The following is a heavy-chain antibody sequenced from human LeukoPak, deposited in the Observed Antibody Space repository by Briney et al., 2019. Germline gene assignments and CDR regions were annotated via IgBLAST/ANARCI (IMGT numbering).Heavy chain of an antibody. CDR3: ARVGEYYYDSSGYFP. CDR1: GFTFSSYS. Sequence: PGGSLRLSCAASGFTFSSYSMNWVRQAPGKGLEWVSYISSSSSTIYYADSVKGRFTISRDNARNSLYLQMNSLRAEDTAVYYCARVGEYYYDSSGYFPWGQGTLVTVSS. J-gene: IGHJ5*02. CDR2: ISSSSSTI. V-gene: IGHV3-48*01. D-gene: IGHD3-22*01.